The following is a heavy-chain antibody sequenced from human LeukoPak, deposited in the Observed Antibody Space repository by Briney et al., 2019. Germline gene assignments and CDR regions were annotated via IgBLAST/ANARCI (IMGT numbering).Heavy chain of an antibody. J-gene: IGHJ4*02. CDR1: GFTFSNYW. D-gene: IGHD3-22*01. V-gene: IGHV3-7*03. CDR2: IKNEGSKK. CDR3: AKASSGYYVDLDY. Sequence: GGSLRLSCAASGFTFSNYWMSWVRQAPGKGLEWVANIKNEGSKKYYVDSVKGRFTISRDNSKNTLYLQMNSLRAEDTAVYYCAKASSGYYVDLDYWGQGTLVTVSS.